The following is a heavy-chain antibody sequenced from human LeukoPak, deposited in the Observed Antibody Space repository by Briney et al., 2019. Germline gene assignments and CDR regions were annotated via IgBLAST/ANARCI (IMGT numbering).Heavy chain of an antibody. J-gene: IGHJ4*02. Sequence: GASVKVSCKASGYTFTGYYMHWVRQAPGQGLEWMGWINPNSGGTNYAQKFQGRVTMTRDTFISTAYMELSRLRSDDTAVYYCASTQDDVGATPFDYWGQGTLVTVSS. V-gene: IGHV1-2*02. CDR1: GYTFTGYY. D-gene: IGHD1-26*01. CDR3: ASTQDDVGATPFDY. CDR2: INPNSGGT.